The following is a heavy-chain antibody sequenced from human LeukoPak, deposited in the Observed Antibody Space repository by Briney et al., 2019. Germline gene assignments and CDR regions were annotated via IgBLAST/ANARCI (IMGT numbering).Heavy chain of an antibody. Sequence: PSETPSLTCTVSGVSVSSGSCNWSWIRQPPGKGLEWIGYISYSGSTDYHPSLKSRVTISVDTSKKQFSLKLSSVTAADTAVYYCAREAYDNSGSDAFNIWGPGTMVTVSS. CDR1: GVSVSSGSCN. J-gene: IGHJ3*02. V-gene: IGHV4-61*01. CDR2: ISYSGST. D-gene: IGHD3-22*01. CDR3: AREAYDNSGSDAFNI.